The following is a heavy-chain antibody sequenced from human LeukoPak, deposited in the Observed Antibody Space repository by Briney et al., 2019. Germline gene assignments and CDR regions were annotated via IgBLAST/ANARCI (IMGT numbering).Heavy chain of an antibody. CDR1: GFTFSSYA. CDR2: ISGSGGST. V-gene: IGHV3-23*01. CDR3: AKDLWFGEFGYFDY. D-gene: IGHD3-10*01. J-gene: IGHJ4*02. Sequence: GGSMRHSCAASGFTFSSYAMSWVRQAPGKGLEWVSAISGSGGSTYYADSVKGRFTISRDNSKNTLYLQMNSLRAEDTAVYYCAKDLWFGEFGYFDYWGQGTLVTVSS.